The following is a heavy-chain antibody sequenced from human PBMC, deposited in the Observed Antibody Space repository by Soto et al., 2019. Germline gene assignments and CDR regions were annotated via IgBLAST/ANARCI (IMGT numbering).Heavy chain of an antibody. CDR1: GYSISTYW. Sequence: EVQLVESGGGLVQPGGSLRLSCAASGYSISTYWMSWVRQAPGKGLEWVANVKQDGSEEYYVDSVKGRFTISRDNAKNSLSLQMNSLRVEDTAVYYCAALDTAMVKTAGYWGQGTLVTVSS. J-gene: IGHJ4*02. D-gene: IGHD5-18*01. V-gene: IGHV3-7*01. CDR2: VKQDGSEE. CDR3: AALDTAMVKTAGY.